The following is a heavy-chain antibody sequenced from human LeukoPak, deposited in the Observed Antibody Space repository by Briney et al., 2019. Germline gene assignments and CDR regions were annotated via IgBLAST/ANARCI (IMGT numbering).Heavy chain of an antibody. V-gene: IGHV1-18*01. J-gene: IGHJ4*02. CDR1: GYTFTSFG. CDR3: ARDLSNDSRGYPGY. D-gene: IGHD3-22*01. Sequence: GASVKVSCKASGYTFTSFGISWARQAPGQGLEWMGWISTYNGNTNYAQKVQGRVTLTTDTSTSTAYMELRSLRSDDTAVYYCARDLSNDSRGYPGYWGQGTLVTVSS. CDR2: ISTYNGNT.